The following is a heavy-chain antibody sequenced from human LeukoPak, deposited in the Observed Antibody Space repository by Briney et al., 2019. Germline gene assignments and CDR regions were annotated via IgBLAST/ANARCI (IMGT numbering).Heavy chain of an antibody. Sequence: GGSLRLSCAASGFTFSSYSIHWVRQAPGKGLEWVAVISYDGSNKYYADSVKGRFTISRGNSKNTLYLQMNSLRAEDTAVYYCAREPFGGYQYYYYYYGMDVWGKGTTVTVSS. CDR2: ISYDGSNK. CDR1: GFTFSSYS. V-gene: IGHV3-30*04. CDR3: AREPFGGYQYYYYYYGMDV. D-gene: IGHD3-16*01. J-gene: IGHJ6*04.